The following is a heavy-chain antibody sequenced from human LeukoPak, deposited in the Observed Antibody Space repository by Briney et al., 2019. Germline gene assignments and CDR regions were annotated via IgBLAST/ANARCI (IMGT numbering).Heavy chain of an antibody. J-gene: IGHJ5*02. D-gene: IGHD3-3*01. CDR2: IYYSGST. Sequence: SETLSLTCTVSGGSISSSSYYWGWIRQPPGKGLEWIGSIYYSGSTYYNPSLKSRVTISVDTSKIQFSLKLTSVTAADSAVYYCARGIQLRFLEWLRWFDPGGQGTLVTVSS. CDR3: ARGIQLRFLEWLRWFDP. V-gene: IGHV4-39*07. CDR1: GGSISSSSYY.